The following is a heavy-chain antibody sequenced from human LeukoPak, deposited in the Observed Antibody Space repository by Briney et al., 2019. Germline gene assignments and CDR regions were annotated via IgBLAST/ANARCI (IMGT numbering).Heavy chain of an antibody. D-gene: IGHD2-2*03. CDR2: IYPGDSET. J-gene: IGHJ3*01. Sequence: GESLKISCKVSGYSFSDYWIGWVRHMPGKGLEWMTIIYPGDSETRYSPSLQGQVTISADKSINTVYLQWNSLRASDTAMYYCARQRGYRMTKDGFDVWGQGTMITVSS. CDR1: GYSFSDYW. CDR3: ARQRGYRMTKDGFDV. V-gene: IGHV5-51*01.